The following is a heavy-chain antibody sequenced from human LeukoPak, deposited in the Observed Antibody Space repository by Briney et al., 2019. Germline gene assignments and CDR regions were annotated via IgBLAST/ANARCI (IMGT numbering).Heavy chain of an antibody. CDR2: ISSGGRYV. J-gene: IGHJ4*02. Sequence: GGSLRLSCAASGFSFSTYSMNWVRQAPGKGLEWVSSISSGGRYVYYADSVKGRFTISRDNAKNSLYLQMNSLRAEDTAVYYCARIGVGGETWGQGTLVTVSS. CDR3: ARIGVGGET. V-gene: IGHV3-21*01. CDR1: GFSFSTYS. D-gene: IGHD1-26*01.